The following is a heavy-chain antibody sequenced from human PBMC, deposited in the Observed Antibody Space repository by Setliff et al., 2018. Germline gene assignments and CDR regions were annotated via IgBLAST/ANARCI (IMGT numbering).Heavy chain of an antibody. J-gene: IGHJ4*02. V-gene: IGHV4-59*01. CDR2: VYYSGAA. Sequence: SETLSLTCTVSGDSISAASIMAWIRQPPGKGLEFIGYVYYSGAAKYDPPLKSRVTMSVDTSKTQFSLKLNSMTTADTAVYYCARGGTYRYFDYWGQGTLVTVSS. CDR3: ARGGTYRYFDY. CDR1: GDSISAAS.